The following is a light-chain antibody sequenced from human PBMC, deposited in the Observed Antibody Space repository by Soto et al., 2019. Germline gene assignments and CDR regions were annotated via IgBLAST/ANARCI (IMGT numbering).Light chain of an antibody. CDR1: QSVTSTY. CDR3: QPYDSSPWT. J-gene: IGKJ1*01. CDR2: GVS. Sequence: EILLTQSPGTLSLSAGESATPSCRASQSVTSTYLAWYQQKPDQSPRLLIYGVSSRATGITDRFSGSGSGTDFTLTISRLEPEDFAVYYCQPYDSSPWTVGPVTKVEIK. V-gene: IGKV3-20*01.